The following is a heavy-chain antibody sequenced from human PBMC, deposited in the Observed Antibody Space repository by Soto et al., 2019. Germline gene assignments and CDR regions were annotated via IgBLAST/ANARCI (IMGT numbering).Heavy chain of an antibody. V-gene: IGHV1-2*02. CDR3: AREGAITMIIVRDDAFDI. J-gene: IGHJ3*02. D-gene: IGHD3-22*01. Sequence: QVQLVQSGAEVKKPGASVRVSCKASGYTFTGYYMHWVRQAPGQGLEWMGWINPNSGATNSAQGFQGRVTMTRDTSLNTAYMELSRLRSDDTAVYYCAREGAITMIIVRDDAFDIWGQGTMVTVSS. CDR2: INPNSGAT. CDR1: GYTFTGYY.